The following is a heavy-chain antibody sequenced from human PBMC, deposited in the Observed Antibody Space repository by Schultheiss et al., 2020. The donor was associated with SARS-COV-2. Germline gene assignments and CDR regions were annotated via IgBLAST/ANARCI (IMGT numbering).Heavy chain of an antibody. D-gene: IGHD1-26*01. V-gene: IGHV4-39*01. J-gene: IGHJ6*02. CDR3: ARGNGATWATRGGMDV. Sequence: SETLSLTCTVSGGSISSSSYYWGWIRQPPGKGLEWIGSIYYSGSTYYNPSLKSRVTISVDTSKNQFSLKLSSVTAADTAVYYCARGNGATWATRGGMDVWGQGTTVTVSS. CDR1: GGSISSSSYY. CDR2: IYYSGST.